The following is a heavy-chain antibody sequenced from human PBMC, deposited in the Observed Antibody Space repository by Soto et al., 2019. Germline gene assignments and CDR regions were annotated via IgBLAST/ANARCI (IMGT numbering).Heavy chain of an antibody. CDR2: ISGSGGST. J-gene: IGHJ4*02. D-gene: IGHD2-8*01. V-gene: IGHV3-23*01. Sequence: EVQLLESGGGLVQPGGSPRLSCAASGFTFSSYAMSWVRQAPGKGLEWVSAISGSGGSTYYADSVKGRFTISRDNSKNTLYLQMNSLRAEDTAVYYCAKDDQLMVYTYYFDYWGQGTLVTVSS. CDR1: GFTFSSYA. CDR3: AKDDQLMVYTYYFDY.